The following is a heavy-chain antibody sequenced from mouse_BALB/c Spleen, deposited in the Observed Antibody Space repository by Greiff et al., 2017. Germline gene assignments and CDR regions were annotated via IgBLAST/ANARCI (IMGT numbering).Heavy chain of an antibody. V-gene: IGHV1S137*01. CDR2: ISTYYGDA. J-gene: IGHJ2*01. CDR3: ARDYDYDEVLYFDY. D-gene: IGHD2-4*01. CDR1: GYTFTDYA. Sequence: VQVVESGAELVRPGVSVKISCKGSGYTFTDYAMHWVKQSHAKSLEWIGVISTYYGDASYNQKFKGKATMTVDKSSSTAYMELARLTSEDSAIYYCARDYDYDEVLYFDYWGQGTTLTVSS.